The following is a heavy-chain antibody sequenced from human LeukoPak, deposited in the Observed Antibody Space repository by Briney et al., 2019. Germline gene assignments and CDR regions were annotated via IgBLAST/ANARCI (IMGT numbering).Heavy chain of an antibody. V-gene: IGHV3-23*01. CDR1: GFTFSSYA. J-gene: IGHJ6*03. Sequence: PGGSLRLSCAASGFTFSSYAMSWVRQAPGKGLERVSAISGSGDSTYYADSVKGRFTISRDNAKNSLYLQINSLRAEDTAVYYCARVGTIFGVVSVDEYYMDVWGKGTTVTVSS. CDR2: ISGSGDST. D-gene: IGHD3-3*01. CDR3: ARVGTIFGVVSVDEYYMDV.